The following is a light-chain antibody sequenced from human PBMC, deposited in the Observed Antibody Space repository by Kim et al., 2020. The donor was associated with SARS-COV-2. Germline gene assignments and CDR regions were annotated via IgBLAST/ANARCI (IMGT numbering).Light chain of an antibody. V-gene: IGKV1-5*03. J-gene: IGKJ2*01. CDR1: QTISNL. Sequence: DILMTQSPSTLSASVGDRVTITCRASQTISNLLAWYQQKPGKAPRLMIHKASGLESGVPSRFSGSGSGTEFTLTISSLQPDDFATYYCQHYNGYFGQGTKLEI. CDR2: KAS. CDR3: QHYNGY.